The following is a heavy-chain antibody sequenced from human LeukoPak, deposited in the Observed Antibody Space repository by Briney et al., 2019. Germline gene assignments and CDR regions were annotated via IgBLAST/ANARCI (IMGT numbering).Heavy chain of an antibody. CDR1: GYTFTSYG. V-gene: IGHV1-18*01. Sequence: GASVKVSCKASGYTFTSYGISWVRQAPGQGLEWMGWISAYNGNTNYAQKLQGRVTMTTDTSTSTAYMELRSLRSDDTAVYYCARERGSGSYYLYGDVWGQGTTVTVSS. J-gene: IGHJ6*02. CDR2: ISAYNGNT. D-gene: IGHD3-10*01. CDR3: ARERGSGSYYLYGDV.